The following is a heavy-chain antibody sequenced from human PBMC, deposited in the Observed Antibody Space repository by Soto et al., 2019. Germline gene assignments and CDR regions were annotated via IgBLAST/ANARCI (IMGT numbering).Heavy chain of an antibody. CDR1: GDSISRGFYY. CDR3: ARGRVAPPRGYGVDV. J-gene: IGHJ6*02. Sequence: PSETLSLTCTVSGDSISRGFYYWSWIRQHPGKGLEWIGNIYHTGSTDFNPSLKSRLTMSVNTSKNQFSLRLSSVTAADTAVYYCARGRVAPPRGYGVDVWGQGTTVTVSS. V-gene: IGHV4-30-4*02. CDR2: IYHTGST.